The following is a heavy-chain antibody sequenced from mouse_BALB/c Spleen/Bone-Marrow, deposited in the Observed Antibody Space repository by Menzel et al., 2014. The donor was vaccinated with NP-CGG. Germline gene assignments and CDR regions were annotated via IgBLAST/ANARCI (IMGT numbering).Heavy chain of an antibody. CDR1: GYTFTDYA. CDR3: ARGPGYGAMDY. CDR2: ISTYYGDA. Sequence: QVQLKESGAELVRPGVSVKISCKGSGYTFTDYAMHWVKQSHAKSLEWIGIISTYYGDASYSQKFKGKATMTVDKSSSPAYMDRASLTSEDSAIYYCARGPGYGAMDYLGQGTSVTVSS. V-gene: IGHV1S137*01. D-gene: IGHD3-1*01. J-gene: IGHJ4*01.